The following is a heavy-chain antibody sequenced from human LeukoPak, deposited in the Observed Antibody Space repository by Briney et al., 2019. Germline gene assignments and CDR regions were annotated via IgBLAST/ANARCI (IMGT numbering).Heavy chain of an antibody. V-gene: IGHV1-69*05. J-gene: IGHJ1*01. Sequence: SVKVSCKASGGTFRSYAISWGRQAPGQGLEWMGGIIPIFGTANYAQKFQGRVTINTDQSTSTAYMELSSLRSEDTAVYYCASVQFYDSSGYYYPEHWGQGTLVTVSS. D-gene: IGHD3-22*01. CDR1: GGTFRSYA. CDR3: ASVQFYDSSGYYYPEH. CDR2: IIPIFGTA.